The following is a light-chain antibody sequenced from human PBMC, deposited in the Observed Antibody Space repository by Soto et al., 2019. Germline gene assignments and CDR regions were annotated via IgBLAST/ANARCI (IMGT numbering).Light chain of an antibody. J-gene: IGLJ3*02. CDR2: EDN. Sequence: NFMLTQPHSVSESPGKTVIISCTRSSGSIASNYVQWYQQRPGSSPTTVIYEDNQRPSGVPDRFSGSIASSSNSASLTISVLETEDEAYYFCQSYDATNQVFGGGTKVTVL. CDR3: QSYDATNQV. CDR1: SGSIASNY. V-gene: IGLV6-57*01.